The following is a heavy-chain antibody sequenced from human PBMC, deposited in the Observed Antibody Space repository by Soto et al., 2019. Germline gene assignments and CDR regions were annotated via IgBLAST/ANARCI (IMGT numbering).Heavy chain of an antibody. CDR1: GGSISSSSYY. CDR3: ARARRDYDILTGYSQYYYYGMDV. D-gene: IGHD3-9*01. V-gene: IGHV4-39*01. CDR2: IYYSGST. Sequence: ETLSLTCTVSGGSISSSSYYWGWIRQPPGKGLEWIGSIYYSGSTYYNPSLKSRVTISVDTSKNQFSLKLSSVTAADTAVYYCARARRDYDILTGYSQYYYYGMDVWGQGTTVTVSS. J-gene: IGHJ6*02.